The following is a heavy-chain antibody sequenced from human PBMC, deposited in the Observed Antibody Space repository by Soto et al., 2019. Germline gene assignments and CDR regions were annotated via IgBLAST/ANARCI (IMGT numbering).Heavy chain of an antibody. J-gene: IGHJ6*02. CDR1: DRYISSYY. D-gene: IGHD4-4*01. CDR2: IYTSGST. Sequence: SETLSLTCTVPDRYISSYYWSWIRPPAGKGLAWIGRIYTSGSTNNNPALKSRVPMSVDTSKNQFSLKLSSVTAADTAVYYCAREGARLHTGSYYYYGMDVWGQGTTVTSP. V-gene: IGHV4-4*07. CDR3: AREGARLHTGSYYYYGMDV.